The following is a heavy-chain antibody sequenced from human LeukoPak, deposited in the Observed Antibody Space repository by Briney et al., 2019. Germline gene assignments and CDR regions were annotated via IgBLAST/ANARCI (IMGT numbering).Heavy chain of an antibody. CDR2: IYYSGST. J-gene: IGHJ4*02. D-gene: IGHD5-24*01. V-gene: IGHV4-31*03. CDR1: GGSISSGGYY. Sequence: SETLSLTCTVSGGSISSGGYYWSWIRQHPGKGLEWIGYIYYSGSTYYNPSLKSRVTISVDTSKNQFSLKLSSVTAADTAVYYCTRGSDGEYDSWGQGTLVTVSS. CDR3: TRGSDGEYDS.